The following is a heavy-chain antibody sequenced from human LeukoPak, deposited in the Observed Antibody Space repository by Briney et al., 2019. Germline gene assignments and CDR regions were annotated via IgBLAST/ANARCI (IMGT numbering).Heavy chain of an antibody. CDR1: GYTFTGYY. CDR2: INPNSGGT. Sequence: GASVKVSRKASGYTFTGYYMHWVRQAPGQGLEWMGRINPNSGGTNYAQKFQGRVTMTRDTSISTAYMELSRLRSDDTAVYYCARDRGSGWYYFDYWGQGTLVTVSS. CDR3: ARDRGSGWYYFDY. J-gene: IGHJ4*02. V-gene: IGHV1-2*06. D-gene: IGHD6-19*01.